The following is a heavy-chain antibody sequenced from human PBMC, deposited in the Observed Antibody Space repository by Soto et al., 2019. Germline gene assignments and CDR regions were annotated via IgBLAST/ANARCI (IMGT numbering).Heavy chain of an antibody. Sequence: ESGGGVVQPGRSLRLSCAASGFTFSSYGMHWVRQAPGKGLEWVAVISYDGSNKYYADSVKGRFTISRDNSKNTLYLQMNSLRAEDTAVYYCAKGTDYDFWSGYLDYWGQGTLVTVSS. D-gene: IGHD3-3*01. CDR3: AKGTDYDFWSGYLDY. J-gene: IGHJ4*02. CDR2: ISYDGSNK. V-gene: IGHV3-30*18. CDR1: GFTFSSYG.